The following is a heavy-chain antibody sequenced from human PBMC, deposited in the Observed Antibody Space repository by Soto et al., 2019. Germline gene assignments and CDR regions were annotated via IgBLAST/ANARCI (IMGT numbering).Heavy chain of an antibody. J-gene: IGHJ6*02. D-gene: IGHD3-10*01. CDR2: IYYSGST. CDR3: ASITMVRGSQYYGMDV. Sequence: QLQLQESGPGLVKPSETLSLTCTVSGGSISSSSYYWGWIRQPPGKGLEWIGSIYYSGSTYYNPSLKSRVTLSVDPSTNQSSLKLGSVPAAATALYYCASITMVRGSQYYGMDVWGQGTTVTVSS. CDR1: GGSISSSSYY. V-gene: IGHV4-39*01.